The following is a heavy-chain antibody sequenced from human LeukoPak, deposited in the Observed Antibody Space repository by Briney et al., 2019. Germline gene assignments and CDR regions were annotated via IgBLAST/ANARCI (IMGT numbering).Heavy chain of an antibody. V-gene: IGHV3-7*01. CDR3: ARSGNNYYYYMDV. Sequence: GGSLRLSCAASGFTFSSYAMSWVRQAPGKGLEWVAYIKQDGSEKYYVDSVKGRFTISRDNAKNSLYLQVNSLRAEDTAVYYCARSGNNYYYYMDVWGKGTTVTVSS. J-gene: IGHJ6*03. D-gene: IGHD2/OR15-2a*01. CDR2: IKQDGSEK. CDR1: GFTFSSYA.